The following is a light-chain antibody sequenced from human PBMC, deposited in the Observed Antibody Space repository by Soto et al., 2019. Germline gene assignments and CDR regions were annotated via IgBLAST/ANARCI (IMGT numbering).Light chain of an antibody. J-gene: IGKJ5*01. CDR2: GAS. V-gene: IGKV3-20*01. CDR1: QRVMSNY. CDR3: QQYGSSPGT. Sequence: EIVLTQSPGTLSLSPGERVTLSCRASQRVMSNYLAWYHQRPGQAPRLLIFGASNRATGIPDRFSGTGSGTDFSLTISRLEPDDFAAYYCQQYGSSPGTFGQGTRWRL.